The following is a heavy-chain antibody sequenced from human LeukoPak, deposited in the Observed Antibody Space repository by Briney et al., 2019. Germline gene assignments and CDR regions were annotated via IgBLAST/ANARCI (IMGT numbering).Heavy chain of an antibody. Sequence: ASVKVSCKASGGTFSIYAISWVRQAPGQGLEWMGGIIPMFGTTDFAQKFQGRLTLTADESTSTAYMELSSLRSEDTAVYYCAVGMAHWVRSLASPMNFEFWGQGTLVTVSS. J-gene: IGHJ4*02. CDR1: GGTFSIYA. D-gene: IGHD5-24*01. CDR2: IIPMFGTT. CDR3: AVGMAHWVRSLASPMNFEF. V-gene: IGHV1-69*13.